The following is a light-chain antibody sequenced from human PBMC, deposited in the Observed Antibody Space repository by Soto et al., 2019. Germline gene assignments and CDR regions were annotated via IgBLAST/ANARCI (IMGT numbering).Light chain of an antibody. J-gene: IGKJ3*01. CDR2: AAS. CDR3: PQDYNYLLT. CDR1: QGIRND. Sequence: AIKMYKSPSSLSASVGDRVTITCRASQGIRNDLGWYQQKPGKAPKLLIYAASSLQSGVPSRFSGSGSGTDFTLTISSLQPEDFATYYCPQDYNYLLTFGGGTNVDVK. V-gene: IGKV1-6*01.